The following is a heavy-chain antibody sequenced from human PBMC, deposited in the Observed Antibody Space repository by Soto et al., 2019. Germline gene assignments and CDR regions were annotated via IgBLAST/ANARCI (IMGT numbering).Heavy chain of an antibody. CDR3: ARAHGGNSDFDY. D-gene: IGHD2-21*02. CDR2: IYYSGST. J-gene: IGHJ4*02. V-gene: IGHV4-30-4*01. Sequence: NPSETLSLTCTVSGGSISSGDYYWSWIRQPPGKGLEWIGYIYYSGSTYYNPSLKSRVTISVDTSMNQFSLKLSSVTAADTAVYYCARAHGGNSDFDYWGQGTLVTVSS. CDR1: GGSISSGDYY.